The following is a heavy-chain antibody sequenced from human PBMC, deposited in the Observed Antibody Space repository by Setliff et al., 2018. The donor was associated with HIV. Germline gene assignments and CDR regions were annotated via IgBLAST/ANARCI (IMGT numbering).Heavy chain of an antibody. J-gene: IGHJ3*02. CDR1: GASLQSYY. V-gene: IGHV4-4*07. Sequence: SETLSLTCSVSGASLQSYYWSWIRQPAGKGLQWIGRIYYVGWSKYNPSLEDRVTMSVDTSNNQFSLSLRSATAADTAVYYCAKGDSSGWYTDAFDIWGQGTMVTVSS. CDR2: IYYVGWS. CDR3: AKGDSSGWYTDAFDI. D-gene: IGHD6-19*01.